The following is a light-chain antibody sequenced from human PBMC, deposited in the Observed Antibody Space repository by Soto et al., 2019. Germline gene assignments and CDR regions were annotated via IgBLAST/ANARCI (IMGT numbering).Light chain of an antibody. CDR3: QQYNSSPLT. CDR1: QSIGAS. CDR2: KAS. J-gene: IGKJ4*01. V-gene: IGKV1-5*03. Sequence: DIQMTQSPSTLXAXXXXXVXXTCRAXQSIGASLAWFQQKPGKAPNLLIYKASSLESGVPSRFSGSGSGTEFTLTISTLQPDDFATYYCQQYNSSPLTFGGGTKVEIK.